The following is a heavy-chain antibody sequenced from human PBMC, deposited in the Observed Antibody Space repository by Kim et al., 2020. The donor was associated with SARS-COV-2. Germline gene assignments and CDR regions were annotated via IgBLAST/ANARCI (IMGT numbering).Heavy chain of an antibody. CDR2: ISAYNGNT. J-gene: IGHJ4*02. CDR1: GYTFTSYG. D-gene: IGHD3-22*01. CDR3: ARDPPDYYYDSSGYRLDYFDY. V-gene: IGHV1-18*01. Sequence: ASVKVSCKASGYTFTSYGISWVRQAPGQGLEWMGWISAYNGNTNHAQKLQGRVTMTTDTSTSTAYMELRSLRSDDTAVYYCARDPPDYYYDSSGYRLDYFDYWGQGTLVTVSS.